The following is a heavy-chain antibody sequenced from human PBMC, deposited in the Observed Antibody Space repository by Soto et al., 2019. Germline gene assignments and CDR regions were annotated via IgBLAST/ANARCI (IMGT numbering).Heavy chain of an antibody. CDR3: ARQGYCSGGSCYPASGNWFDP. CDR1: GGSISSSSYY. D-gene: IGHD2-15*01. V-gene: IGHV4-39*01. J-gene: IGHJ5*01. Sequence: PSETLSLTCTVSGGSISSSSYYWGWIRQPTGKGLEWIGSIYYSGSTYYNPSLKSRVTISVDTSKNQFSLKLSSVTAADTAVYYCARQGYCSGGSCYPASGNWFDPWGQGTTVTVSS. CDR2: IYYSGST.